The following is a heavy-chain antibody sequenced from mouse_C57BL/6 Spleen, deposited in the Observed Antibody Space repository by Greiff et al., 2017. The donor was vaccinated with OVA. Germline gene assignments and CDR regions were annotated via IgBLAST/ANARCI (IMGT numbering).Heavy chain of an antibody. CDR1: GFTFSDYG. CDR2: ISSGSSTI. V-gene: IGHV5-17*01. J-gene: IGHJ1*03. CDR3: ARGEVYYGSSLWYFDV. D-gene: IGHD1-1*01. Sequence: DVHLVESGGGLVKPGGSLKLSCAASGFTFSDYGMHWVRQAPEKGLEWVAYISSGSSTIYYADTVKGRFTISRDNAKNTLFLQMTSLRSEDTAMYYCARGEVYYGSSLWYFDVWGTGTTVTVSS.